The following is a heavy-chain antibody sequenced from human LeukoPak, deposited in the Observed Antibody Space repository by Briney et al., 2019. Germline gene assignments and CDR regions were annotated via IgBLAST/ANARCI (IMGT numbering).Heavy chain of an antibody. CDR1: GFTFSTYW. CDR3: ARTMTGAFFDY. Sequence: GGSLRLSCAASGFTFSTYWIHWVRQAPGKGLVWVSHINGDGSSTSYADSVKGRFAISRNNAKNTLYLQMNSLRVEDTAVYYCARTMTGAFFDYWGQGALVTVSS. CDR2: INGDGSST. V-gene: IGHV3-74*01. D-gene: IGHD3-9*01. J-gene: IGHJ4*02.